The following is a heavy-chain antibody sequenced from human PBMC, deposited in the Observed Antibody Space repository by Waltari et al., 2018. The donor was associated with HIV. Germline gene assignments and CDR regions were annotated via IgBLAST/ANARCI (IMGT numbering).Heavy chain of an antibody. CDR3: ARGRDPLPSHMVRGVPGY. Sequence: QVQLVESGGGVVQPGRSLRLSCAASGFTFRSYAMHWVRQATGKGLEWVAVISYDVSNKYYPYSVKGRFTIPRDYSKNTLYLQMNSLRAEDTAVYYWARGRDPLPSHMVRGVPGYWGQGTLVTVSA. D-gene: IGHD3-10*01. J-gene: IGHJ4*02. V-gene: IGHV3-30*01. CDR2: ISYDVSNK. CDR1: GFTFRSYA.